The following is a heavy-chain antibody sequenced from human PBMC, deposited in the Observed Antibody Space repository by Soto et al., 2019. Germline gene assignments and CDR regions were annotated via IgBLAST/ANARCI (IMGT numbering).Heavy chain of an antibody. D-gene: IGHD3-22*01. J-gene: IGHJ3*02. CDR3: ARDRYYDSSGYYSDAFDI. V-gene: IGHV1-46*01. CDR2: INPSGGST. CDR1: GYTFTSYY. Sequence: ASVKVSCKASGYTFTSYYMHWVRQAPGQGLEWMGIINPSGGSTSYAQKFQGRITMTRDTSTSTVYMELSSLRSEDTAVYYCARDRYYDSSGYYSDAFDIWGQGTIVTVSS.